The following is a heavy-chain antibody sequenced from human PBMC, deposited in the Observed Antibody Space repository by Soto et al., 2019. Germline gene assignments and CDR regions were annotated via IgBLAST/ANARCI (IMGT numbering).Heavy chain of an antibody. Sequence: HPGGSLRLSCAASGFTFSSYGMHWVRQAPGKGLEWVAVIWYDGSNKYYADSVKGRFTISRDNSKNTLYLQMNSLRAEDTAVYYCARGRFYYDSSGYPPFDYWGQGTLVTVSS. D-gene: IGHD3-22*01. V-gene: IGHV3-33*01. CDR3: ARGRFYYDSSGYPPFDY. CDR2: IWYDGSNK. J-gene: IGHJ4*02. CDR1: GFTFSSYG.